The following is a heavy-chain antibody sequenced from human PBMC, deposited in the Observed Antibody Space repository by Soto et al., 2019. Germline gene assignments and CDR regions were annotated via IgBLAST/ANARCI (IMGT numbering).Heavy chain of an antibody. CDR1: GGSISNYY. D-gene: IGHD3-3*01. CDR2: IYYSGST. CDR3: AREELGVVNWFDP. Sequence: SETLSLTCTVSGGSISNYYWSWIRQPPGKGLEWIGYIYYSGSTNYNPSLKSRVTISVDTSKNQFSLKLSSVTAADTAVYYCAREELGVVNWFDPWGQGTLVTVSS. V-gene: IGHV4-59*01. J-gene: IGHJ5*02.